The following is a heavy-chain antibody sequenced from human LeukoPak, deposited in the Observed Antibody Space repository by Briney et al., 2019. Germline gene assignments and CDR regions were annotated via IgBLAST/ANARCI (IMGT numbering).Heavy chain of an antibody. V-gene: IGHV4-39*01. D-gene: IGHD5-18*01. CDR2: IYYSGST. J-gene: IGHJ4*02. CDR3: ARHFAEPGSPRGHSYGYFFDY. CDR1: GGSISSSSYY. Sequence: SETLSLTCTVSGGSISSSSYYWGWIRQPPGKGLEWIGSIYYSGSTYYNPSLKSRVTISVATSKNQFSLKLSSVTAADTAAYYCARHFAEPGSPRGHSYGYFFDYWGQGTLVTVSS.